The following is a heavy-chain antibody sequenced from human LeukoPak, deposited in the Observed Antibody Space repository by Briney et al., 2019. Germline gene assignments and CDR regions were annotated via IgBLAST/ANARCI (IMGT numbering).Heavy chain of an antibody. CDR1: GFTFSSYS. Sequence: KPGGSLRLSCAASGFTFSSYSMTWVRQAPGKGLEWVSSISSSSSYIYYADSVKGRFTIPRDNAKNSLYLQMNSLRAEDTAVYYCARYREGLLWFGELLWGFDYWGQGTLVTVSS. D-gene: IGHD3-10*01. CDR2: ISSSSSYI. J-gene: IGHJ4*02. CDR3: ARYREGLLWFGELLWGFDY. V-gene: IGHV3-21*01.